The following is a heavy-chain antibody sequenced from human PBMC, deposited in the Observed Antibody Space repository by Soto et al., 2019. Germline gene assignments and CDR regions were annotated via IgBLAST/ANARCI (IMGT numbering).Heavy chain of an antibody. CDR1: RFTVSSYA. CDR3: AKDRKSASDTNYYDSSGYYPNWFDP. CDR2: IIGSGGST. D-gene: IGHD3-22*01. V-gene: IGHV3-23*01. J-gene: IGHJ5*02. Sequence: WGSLRRSCAASRFTVSSYAISWVRQSPGKGLESFSPIIGSGGSTYYADPVKGGFTISRDNSKNTLYLQMNSLRAEDTAVYSCAKDRKSASDTNYYDSSGYYPNWFDPWGQGTLVTVSS.